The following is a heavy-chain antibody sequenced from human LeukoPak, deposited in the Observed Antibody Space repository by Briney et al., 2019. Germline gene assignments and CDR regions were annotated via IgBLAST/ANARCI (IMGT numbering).Heavy chain of an antibody. D-gene: IGHD6-13*01. CDR3: ARGQVYSSSREPDY. CDR1: EFTFSSYA. Sequence: GGSLRLSCVASEFTFSSYAMHWVRQAPGKGLEWVALISYDGSNKYYADSVKGRFTISRDNSKNTLYLQMSGLRAEDTAVYYCARGQVYSSSREPDYWGQGTLVTVSS. J-gene: IGHJ4*02. V-gene: IGHV3-30-3*01. CDR2: ISYDGSNK.